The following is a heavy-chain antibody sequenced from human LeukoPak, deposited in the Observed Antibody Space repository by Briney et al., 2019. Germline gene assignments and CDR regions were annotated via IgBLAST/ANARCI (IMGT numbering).Heavy chain of an antibody. J-gene: IGHJ4*02. D-gene: IGHD3-10*01. CDR3: ARKGRGPYGSVNGYFGY. V-gene: IGHV4-39*07. CDR1: RGSISSSSYY. Sequence: SETLSLTCTVSRGSISSSSYYWGWIRQSPGTGLEWIGSIFYSGSSYYNRSLKSRVTISVDTSKNQFSLKLNFVTAADTAVYYCARKGRGPYGSVNGYFGYWGQGTLVTVSS. CDR2: IFYSGSS.